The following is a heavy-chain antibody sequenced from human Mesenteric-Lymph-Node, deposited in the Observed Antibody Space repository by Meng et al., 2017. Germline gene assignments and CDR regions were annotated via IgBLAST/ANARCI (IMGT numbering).Heavy chain of an antibody. D-gene: IGHD2-15*01. CDR1: GFTFSNYW. V-gene: IGHV3-7*01. J-gene: IGHJ4*02. CDR3: ARDLSGSGQRYDFDY. CDR2: INQGGSET. Sequence: GESLKISCAASGFTFSNYWMTWVRQAPGKGLEWVANINQGGSETFYVDSVRGRFTISRDNAKNSVYLQMNSVSVEDTAVYYCARDLSGSGQRYDFDYWGQGTLVTVSS.